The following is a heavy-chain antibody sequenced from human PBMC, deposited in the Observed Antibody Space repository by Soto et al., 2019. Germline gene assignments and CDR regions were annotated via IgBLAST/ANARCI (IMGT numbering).Heavy chain of an antibody. CDR1: GYTFTRYG. D-gene: IGHD6-13*01. V-gene: IGHV1-18*01. CDR2: IGAYNGNT. J-gene: IGHJ4*02. Sequence: QVQLVQSGAEVKKPGASVKVSCKASGYTFTRYGISWVRQAPGQGLEWMGWIGAYNGNTNYAQKLQGKVTMTTDTPTSTAYIELRSLRSDDTAVYYCARESSSSCHDYWGQGTLVTVSS. CDR3: ARESSSSCHDY.